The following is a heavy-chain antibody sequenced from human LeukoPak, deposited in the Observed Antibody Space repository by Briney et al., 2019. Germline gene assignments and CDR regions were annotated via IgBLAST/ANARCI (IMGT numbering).Heavy chain of an antibody. V-gene: IGHV1-2*02. CDR3: ARGIVVVPAAILNWFDP. CDR1: GYTFTGYY. CDR2: SNPNSGGT. J-gene: IGHJ5*02. Sequence: ASVKVSCKASGYTFTGYYMHWVRQAPGQGLEWMGGSNPNSGGTNYAQKFQGRVTMTRDTSISTAYMELSRMRSDDTAVYYCARGIVVVPAAILNWFDPWGQGTLVTVSS. D-gene: IGHD2-2*02.